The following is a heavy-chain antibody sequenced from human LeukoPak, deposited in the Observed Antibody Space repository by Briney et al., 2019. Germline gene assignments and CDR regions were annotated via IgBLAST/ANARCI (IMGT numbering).Heavy chain of an antibody. V-gene: IGHV3-7*01. CDR1: GFTFSSYW. J-gene: IGHJ6*02. Sequence: GGSLRLSCAASGFTFSSYWMSWVRQAPGKGLEWVANIKKDGSEKYYVDSVKGRFTISRDNAKNSLYLQMNSLRAEDTAVYYCASPMVRGENYYYYGMDVWGQGTTVTVSS. CDR2: IKKDGSEK. CDR3: ASPMVRGENYYYYGMDV. D-gene: IGHD3-10*01.